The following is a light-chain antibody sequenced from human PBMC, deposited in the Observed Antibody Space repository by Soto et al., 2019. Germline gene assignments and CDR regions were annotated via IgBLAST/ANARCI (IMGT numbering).Light chain of an antibody. Sequence: EKVMTQSPTTLSVSPGRGPTLSCRASQSVSNNLAWYQQKPGQAPRLVIYGASTRATGVPARFSGSGSGTDFNLTISSLEPEDFAIYYCQQRSDWPPTFGQGTKVDIK. V-gene: IGKV3D-15*01. CDR2: GAS. J-gene: IGKJ1*01. CDR1: QSVSNN. CDR3: QQRSDWPPT.